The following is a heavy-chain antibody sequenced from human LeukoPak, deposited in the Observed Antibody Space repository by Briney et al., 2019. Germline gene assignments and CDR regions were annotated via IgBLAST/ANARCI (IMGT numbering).Heavy chain of an antibody. Sequence: GGSLRLSCADSGFTFRDYALNWVRHAPGKGLEWVSYISSSGSTIYYADSVKGRFTISRDNAKNSLYLQMNSLRAEDTAVYYCARGATAIDYWGQGTLVTVSS. V-gene: IGHV3-48*03. CDR2: ISSSGSTI. D-gene: IGHD1-26*01. CDR1: GFTFRDYA. CDR3: ARGATAIDY. J-gene: IGHJ4*02.